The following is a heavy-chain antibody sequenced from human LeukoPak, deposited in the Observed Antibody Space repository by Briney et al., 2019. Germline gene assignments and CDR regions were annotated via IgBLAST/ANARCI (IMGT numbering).Heavy chain of an antibody. V-gene: IGHV1-24*01. D-gene: IGHD5-18*01. J-gene: IGHJ4*02. CDR2: FDPEDGET. CDR3: ATTKRWDTAMVI. Sequence: ASVKVSCKVSGYTLTELSMHWVRQAPGKGLEWMGGFDPEDGETIYAQKFQGRVTVTEDTSTDTAYMELSSLRSEDTAVYYCATTKRWDTAMVIWGQGTLVTVSS. CDR1: GYTLTELS.